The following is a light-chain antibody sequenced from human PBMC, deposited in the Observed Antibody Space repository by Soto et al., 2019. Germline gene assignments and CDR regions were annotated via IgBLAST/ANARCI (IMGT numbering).Light chain of an antibody. CDR3: QQTYATPWT. CDR1: QSISTY. Sequence: DIQMTQSPSSLSPSVGDRVTITCRASQSISTYLNWYQQKPGKAPKLLIYGASRLQGKATSRFSGRRSGTNFTLTIINLQPEDLAVYYCQQTYATPWTFGQGTKMEIK. CDR2: GAS. J-gene: IGKJ1*01. V-gene: IGKV1-39*01.